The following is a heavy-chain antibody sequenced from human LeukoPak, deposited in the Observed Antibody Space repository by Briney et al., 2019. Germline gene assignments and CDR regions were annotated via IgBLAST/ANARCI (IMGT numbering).Heavy chain of an antibody. CDR1: GGSISSGYYY. Sequence: SETLSLTCTVSGGSISSGYYYWGWIRQPPGKGLEWIGTIYYSGSTYYKPSLKSRVTISIDTSKNQFSLKLSSVTAADTAVYYYARGPPDSGTYFGLVAFNIWGQGTMVTVSS. V-gene: IGHV4-39*07. D-gene: IGHD1-26*01. CDR3: ARGPPDSGTYFGLVAFNI. CDR2: IYYSGST. J-gene: IGHJ3*02.